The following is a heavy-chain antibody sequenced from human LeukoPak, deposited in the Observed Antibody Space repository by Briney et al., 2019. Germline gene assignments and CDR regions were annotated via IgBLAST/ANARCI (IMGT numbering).Heavy chain of an antibody. J-gene: IGHJ4*02. CDR3: ARDPSNTVGRNIYFDY. D-gene: IGHD1-14*01. Sequence: ASVKVSCTASGFAFNKYGFSWVRQAPGQGPEWLGWISAYDGRTNYAQNPQARLTLTTDTSTTTAYMELRSLTSDDTAVYYCARDPSNTVGRNIYFDYWGQGTLVTVSS. CDR1: GFAFNKYG. CDR2: ISAYDGRT. V-gene: IGHV1-18*01.